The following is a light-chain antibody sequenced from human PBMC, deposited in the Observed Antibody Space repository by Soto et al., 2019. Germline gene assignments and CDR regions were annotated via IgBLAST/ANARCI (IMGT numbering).Light chain of an antibody. V-gene: IGLV2-14*01. CDR3: SSYTNSSTLGV. Sequence: QSALTQPASVSGSPGQSITISCTGTSSDVGYYDYVSWYQQHPGKAPKLMIYAVSSRPPGVSNRFSGSKSGNTASLTISGLQAEDEADYYCSSYTNSSTLGVFGTGTKVTVL. J-gene: IGLJ1*01. CDR2: AVS. CDR1: SSDVGYYDY.